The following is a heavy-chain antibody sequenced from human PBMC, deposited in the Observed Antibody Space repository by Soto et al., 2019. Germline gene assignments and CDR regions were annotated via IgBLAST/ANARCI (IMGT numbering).Heavy chain of an antibody. CDR3: ARETTMVREGNWFDP. CDR1: GGSISSGGYY. Sequence: SETLSLTCTVSGGSISSGGYYWSWIRQHPGKGLEWIGYIYYSGSTYYNPSLKSRVTISIDTSKNQFSLKLSSVTAADTAVYYCARETTMVREGNWFDPWGQGTLVTVSS. D-gene: IGHD3-10*01. CDR2: IYYSGST. V-gene: IGHV4-31*03. J-gene: IGHJ5*02.